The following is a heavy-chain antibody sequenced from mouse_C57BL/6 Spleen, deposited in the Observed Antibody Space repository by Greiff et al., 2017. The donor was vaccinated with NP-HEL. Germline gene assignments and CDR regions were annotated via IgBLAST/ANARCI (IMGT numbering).Heavy chain of an antibody. D-gene: IGHD1-1*01. CDR2: IDPSDSET. J-gene: IGHJ1*03. Sequence: VKLQQPGAELVRPGSSVKLSCKASGYTFTSYWMHWVKQRPIQGLEWIGNIDPSDSETHYNQKFKDKATLTVDKSSSTAYMQLSSLTSEDSAVYYCARYGDRYFDVWGTGTTVTVSS. V-gene: IGHV1-52*01. CDR3: ARYGDRYFDV. CDR1: GYTFTSYW.